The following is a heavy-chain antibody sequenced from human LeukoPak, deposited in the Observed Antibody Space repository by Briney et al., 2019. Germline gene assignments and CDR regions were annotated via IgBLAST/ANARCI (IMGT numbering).Heavy chain of an antibody. J-gene: IGHJ4*02. CDR2: IIPIFGTA. V-gene: IGHV1-69*13. D-gene: IGHD4-23*01. CDR1: GGTFSSYA. Sequence: ASVKVSCKASGGTFSSYAINWVRQAPGQGLEWMGGIIPIFGTANYAQKSQGRVTITAVESMSTDYMELSSLRSEDTAVYYCARGWLAETAVVTPCNYWGQGTLVTVSS. CDR3: ARGWLAETAVVTPCNY.